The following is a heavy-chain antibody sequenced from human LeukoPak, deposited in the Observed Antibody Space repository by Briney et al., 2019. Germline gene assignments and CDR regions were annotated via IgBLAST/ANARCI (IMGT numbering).Heavy chain of an antibody. CDR2: ISSSSSTI. CDR3: AREGELLLMAAFDI. CDR1: GFTFSSYS. V-gene: IGHV3-48*01. Sequence: GGSLRLSCAASGFTFSSYSMNWVRQAPGKGLEWVSYISSSSSTIYYADSVKGRFTISRDNAKNSLYLQMNSLRAEDTAVYYCAREGELLLMAAFDIWGQGTMVTVSS. J-gene: IGHJ3*02. D-gene: IGHD1-26*01.